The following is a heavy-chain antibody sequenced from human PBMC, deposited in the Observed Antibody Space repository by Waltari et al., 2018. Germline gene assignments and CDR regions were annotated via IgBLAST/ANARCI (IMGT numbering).Heavy chain of an antibody. Sequence: QVQLVQSGAEVKKPGASVKVSCTVSGYTLTELSMHWVRQAPGKGLEWMGGFDPEDVETIYAQKFQGRVTMTEDTSTDTAYMELSSLRSEDTAVYYCSAAAGQLAYVDHWGQGTLVTVSS. V-gene: IGHV1-24*01. CDR1: GYTLTELS. D-gene: IGHD3-3*02. CDR2: FDPEDVET. CDR3: SAAAGQLAYVDH. J-gene: IGHJ4*02.